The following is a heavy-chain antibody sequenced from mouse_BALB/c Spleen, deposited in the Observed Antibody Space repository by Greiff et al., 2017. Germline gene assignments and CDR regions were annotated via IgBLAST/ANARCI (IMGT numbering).Heavy chain of an antibody. CDR1: GFTFSSYG. CDR3: AREGLPLRYWYFDV. J-gene: IGHJ1*01. Sequence: EVNLVESGGGLVQPGGSLKLSCAASGFTFSSYGMSWVRQTPDKRLELVATINSNGGSTYYPDSVKGRFTISRDNAKNTLYLQMSSLKSEDTAMYYCAREGLPLRYWYFDVWGAGTTVTVSS. V-gene: IGHV5-6-3*01. D-gene: IGHD5-5*01. CDR2: INSNGGST.